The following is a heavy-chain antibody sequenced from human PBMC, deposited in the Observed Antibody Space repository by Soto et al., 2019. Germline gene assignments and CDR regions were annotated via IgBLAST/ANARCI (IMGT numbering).Heavy chain of an antibody. D-gene: IGHD2-21*02. V-gene: IGHV1-69*01. Sequence: QVQLVQSGAEVKKPGSSVKVSCKASGGTFTSYGVSWVRQAPGQGLEWMGGIIPIFATANYAQKFQGRVTMTADESTSTAYMELSSLRSEDSAVYYCVSGDCGGDCSFDYWGQGTLVTVSS. CDR1: GGTFTSYG. J-gene: IGHJ4*02. CDR2: IIPIFATA. CDR3: VSGDCGGDCSFDY.